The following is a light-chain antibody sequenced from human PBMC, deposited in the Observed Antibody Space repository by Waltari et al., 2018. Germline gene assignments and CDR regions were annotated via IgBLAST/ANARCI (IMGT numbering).Light chain of an antibody. CDR1: QSFYNY. CDR2: VSS. J-gene: IGKJ3*01. V-gene: IGKV3-11*01. Sequence: ELVVTQSPATLSLSTGERATLSCRASQSFYNYLAWYQQKPGQAPRLLIYVSSNRATGIPARFSGSGSGTDFTLTISSLEPEDFAVYYCQQRSHWPRTFGPGTKVDIK. CDR3: QQRSHWPRT.